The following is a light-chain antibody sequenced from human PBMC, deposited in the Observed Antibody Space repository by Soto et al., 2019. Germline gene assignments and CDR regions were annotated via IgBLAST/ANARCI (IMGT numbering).Light chain of an antibody. CDR3: QHYNSYSEA. CDR2: KAS. CDR1: QPISSW. V-gene: IGKV1-5*03. J-gene: IGKJ1*01. Sequence: VQMTQSPPTLSASVGDRVTITCRASQPISSWLAWYHQKPGKAPKLLIYKASTLKSGVPSRFSGSGSGTEFTLTISSLQPDDFATYYCQHYNSYSEAFGQGTKVDIK.